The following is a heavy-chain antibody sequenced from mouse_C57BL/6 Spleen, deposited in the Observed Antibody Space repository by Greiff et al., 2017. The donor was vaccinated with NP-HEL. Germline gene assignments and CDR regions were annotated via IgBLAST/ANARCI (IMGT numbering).Heavy chain of an antibody. D-gene: IGHD2-10*02. Sequence: VQLQQSGPELVKPGASVKIPCKASGYPFTDYNMDWVKQSHGQSLEWIGDIYSYNGGTIYNQKFKGKATFTVDKSSSTAYMELRSLTSDDTAVYYCARRYSGLDYWGQGTTLTVAS. J-gene: IGHJ2*01. CDR1: GYPFTDYN. CDR2: IYSYNGGT. V-gene: IGHV1-18*01. CDR3: ARRYSGLDY.